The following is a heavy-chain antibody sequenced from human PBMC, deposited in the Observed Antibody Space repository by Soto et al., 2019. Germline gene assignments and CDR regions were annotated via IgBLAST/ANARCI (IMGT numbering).Heavy chain of an antibody. Sequence: QVQLQQWGAGLLKPSETLSLTCAVYGGSFSGYYWSWIRQPPGKGLEWIGEINHSGSTNYNPSLKSRVTISVDTSNNQFSLKLSSVTAADTAVYYCARGLSKLERRVDYWGQGTLVTVSS. CDR1: GGSFSGYY. D-gene: IGHD1-1*01. CDR2: INHSGST. V-gene: IGHV4-34*01. CDR3: ARGLSKLERRVDY. J-gene: IGHJ4*02.